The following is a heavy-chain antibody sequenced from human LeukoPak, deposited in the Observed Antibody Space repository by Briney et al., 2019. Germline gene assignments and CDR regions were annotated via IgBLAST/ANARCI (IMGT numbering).Heavy chain of an antibody. CDR1: GYTFTRHY. CDR2: INPSGTNT. V-gene: IGHV1-46*01. D-gene: IGHD1-26*01. Sequence: ASVKVSCKASGYTFTRHYMHWVRQAPGQGLEWMGVINPSGTNTIYAQKFQGRVTMTWDTSTSTVYMELSSLRSEDTAVYYCARGIVGAREGGDAFDIWGQGTMVTVSS. J-gene: IGHJ3*02. CDR3: ARGIVGAREGGDAFDI.